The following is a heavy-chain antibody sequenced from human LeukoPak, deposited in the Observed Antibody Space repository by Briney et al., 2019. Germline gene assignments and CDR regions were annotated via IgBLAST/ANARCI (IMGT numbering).Heavy chain of an antibody. Sequence: GASVKVSCKASGYTFTGYYMHWVRQAPGQGLEWMGWINPNSGGTNYAQKFQGRVTMTRDTSISTAYMELSRLRSYDTAGYYCARDRGPSGWDLDYRGQGTLVTVSS. CDR3: ARDRGPSGWDLDY. V-gene: IGHV1-2*02. CDR2: INPNSGGT. D-gene: IGHD6-19*01. J-gene: IGHJ4*02. CDR1: GYTFTGYY.